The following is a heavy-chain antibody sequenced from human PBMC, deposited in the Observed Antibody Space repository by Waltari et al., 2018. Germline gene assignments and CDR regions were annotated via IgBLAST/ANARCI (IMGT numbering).Heavy chain of an antibody. CDR2: ISAYKGKT. V-gene: IGHV1-18*01. J-gene: IGHJ4*02. Sequence: QVQLVQSGAEVKKPGASVKVSCKASGYTFTSYGISWVRQAPGQGLEGMGWISAYKGKTNYAQKLQGRVTMTTDTSTSTAYMELRSLRSDDTAVYYCARDPRPLLWFRELLFHFDYWGQGTLVTVSS. CDR3: ARDPRPLLWFRELLFHFDY. CDR1: GYTFTSYG. D-gene: IGHD3-10*01.